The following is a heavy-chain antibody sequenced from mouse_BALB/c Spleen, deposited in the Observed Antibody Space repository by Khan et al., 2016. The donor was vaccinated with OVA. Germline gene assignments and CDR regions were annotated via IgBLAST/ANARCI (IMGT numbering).Heavy chain of an antibody. CDR1: GYSITSDYA. J-gene: IGHJ1*01. D-gene: IGHD2-1*01. CDR2: ISYSGST. CDR3: ARRAYCGNWYFDV. V-gene: IGHV3-2*02. Sequence: EVQLQESGPGLVKPSQSLSLTCTVTGYSITSDYAWNWIRQFPGNKLEWMGYISYSGSTRYNPSLKSRISITRDTSENQPFLQLNSVTTEDTATYYCARRAYCGNWYFDVWGAGTTVTVSS.